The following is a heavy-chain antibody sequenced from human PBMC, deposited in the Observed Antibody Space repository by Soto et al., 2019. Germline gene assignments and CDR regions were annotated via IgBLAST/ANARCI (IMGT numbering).Heavy chain of an antibody. CDR2: ISGSGGST. CDR1: GFTFSSYA. Sequence: PXGSLQISCAASGFTFSSYAMSWVRQAPGKGLEWVSAISGSGGSTYYADSVKGRFTISRDNSKNTLYLQMNSLRAEDTAVYYCAKVAVAGIYFQHWGQGTLVTVSS. D-gene: IGHD6-19*01. V-gene: IGHV3-23*01. CDR3: AKVAVAGIYFQH. J-gene: IGHJ1*01.